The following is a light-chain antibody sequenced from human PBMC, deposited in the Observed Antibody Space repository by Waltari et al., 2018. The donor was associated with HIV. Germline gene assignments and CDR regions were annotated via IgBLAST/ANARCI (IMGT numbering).Light chain of an antibody. V-gene: IGKV1-39*01. CDR3: QQTYTTPLLA. Sequence: DIQMTQSPSSLSASVGDRVIVTCRASQNIKNYLNWYQQKAGRAPKLLLYEASTLQSEVPSRFSGSGSGTDFSLTISSLQPEDFATYYCQQTYTTPLLAFGGGTKVEI. CDR1: QNIKNY. J-gene: IGKJ4*01. CDR2: EAS.